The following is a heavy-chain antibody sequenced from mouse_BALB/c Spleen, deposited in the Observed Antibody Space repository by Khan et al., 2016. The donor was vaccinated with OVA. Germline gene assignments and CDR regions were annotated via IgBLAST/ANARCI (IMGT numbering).Heavy chain of an antibody. V-gene: IGHV10-1*02. Sequence: EVELVESGGGLVQPKGSLKLSCAASGFTFNTYAMNWVRQAPGKGLEWVARIRSKSNNYATYYADSVKDRFTISRDDSQSMLYLQMNNLKTEDTAVYYCVRRWLRDAMDYWGQGTSVTVSS. CDR2: IRSKSNNYAT. J-gene: IGHJ4*01. CDR1: GFTFNTYA. D-gene: IGHD2-2*01. CDR3: VRRWLRDAMDY.